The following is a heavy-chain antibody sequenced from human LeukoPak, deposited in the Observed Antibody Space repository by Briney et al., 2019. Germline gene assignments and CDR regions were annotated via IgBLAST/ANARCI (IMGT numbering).Heavy chain of an antibody. CDR2: IKGDGSEN. CDR3: ARDCVIVGAPCYDY. Sequence: GGSLRLSCAASGFTFSSYAMSWVRQAPGKGLEWVANIKGDGSENIYLDSVKGRFTISRDNAKNSLYLQMNTLRAEDTAVYYCARDCVIVGAPCYDYWGQGTLVTVSS. J-gene: IGHJ4*02. D-gene: IGHD1-26*01. CDR1: GFTFSSYA. V-gene: IGHV3-7*04.